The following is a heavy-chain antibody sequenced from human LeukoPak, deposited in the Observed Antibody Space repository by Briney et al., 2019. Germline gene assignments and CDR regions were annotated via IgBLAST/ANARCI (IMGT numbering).Heavy chain of an antibody. CDR2: IIPIFGTA. V-gene: IGHV1-69*01. CDR3: ARDKDIVVVPAHKKGTVFDP. CDR1: GGTFSSCA. Sequence: SVKVSCKASGGTFSSCAISWVRQAPGQGLEWMGGIIPIFGTANYAQKFQGRVTITADESTSTAYMELSSLRSEDTAVYYCARDKDIVVVPAHKKGTVFDPWGQGTLVTVSS. D-gene: IGHD2-2*01. J-gene: IGHJ5*02.